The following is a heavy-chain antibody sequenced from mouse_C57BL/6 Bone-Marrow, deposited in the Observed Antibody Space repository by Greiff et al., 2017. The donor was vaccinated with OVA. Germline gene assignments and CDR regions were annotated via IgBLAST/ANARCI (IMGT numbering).Heavy chain of an antibody. CDR1: GYTFTSYG. V-gene: IGHV1-81*01. CDR2: IYPRSGNT. Sequence: QVQLQQSGAELARPGASVKLSCKASGYTFTSYGISWVKQRTGQGLEWIGEIYPRSGNTYYNEKFKGKATLTADKSSSTAYMELRSLTSEDSAVYFCARREIYYYGSSYFDVWGTGTTVTVSS. D-gene: IGHD1-1*01. J-gene: IGHJ1*03. CDR3: ARREIYYYGSSYFDV.